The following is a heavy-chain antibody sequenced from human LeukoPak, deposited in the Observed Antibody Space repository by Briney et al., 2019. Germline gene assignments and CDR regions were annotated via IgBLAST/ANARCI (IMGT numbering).Heavy chain of an antibody. CDR2: IYSGGST. J-gene: IGHJ4*02. Sequence: GGSLRLSSAASGFTDSNNYMSWVRQAPGKGLEWVSVIYSGGSTYYADSVKGRFTISRDNSKNTLYLQMNSLRIEDTAVYYCTKDRSHGRSYFDYWGQGTLVTVAS. CDR1: GFTDSNNY. CDR3: TKDRSHGRSYFDY. D-gene: IGHD1-26*01. V-gene: IGHV3-66*02.